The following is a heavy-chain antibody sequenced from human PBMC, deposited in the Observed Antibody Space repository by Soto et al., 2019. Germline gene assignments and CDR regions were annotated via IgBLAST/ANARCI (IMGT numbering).Heavy chain of an antibody. V-gene: IGHV1-46*01. CDR2: INPSGGST. Sequence: GASVKVSCKASGYTFTSYATHWVRQAPGQRLEWMGIINPSGGSTSYAQKFQGRVTMTRDTSTSTVYMELSSLRSEDTAVYYCARDQDIVVVPAAIQGFDYWGQGTLVTVSS. CDR3: ARDQDIVVVPAAIQGFDY. D-gene: IGHD2-2*02. J-gene: IGHJ4*02. CDR1: GYTFTSYA.